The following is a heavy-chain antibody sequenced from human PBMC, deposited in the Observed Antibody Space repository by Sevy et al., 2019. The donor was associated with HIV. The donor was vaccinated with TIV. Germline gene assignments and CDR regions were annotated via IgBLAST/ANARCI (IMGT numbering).Heavy chain of an antibody. CDR1: GGTFSSYA. V-gene: IGHV1-69*01. J-gene: IGHJ6*02. D-gene: IGHD6-13*01. CDR3: ARAISSWYGNYYYGMDV. Sequence: KVSCKASGGTFSSYAISWVRQAPGQGLEWMGGIIPIFGTANYAQKFQGRVTITAYESTSTAYMELSSLRSEDTAVYYCARAISSWYGNYYYGMDVWGQGTTVTVSS. CDR2: IIPIFGTA.